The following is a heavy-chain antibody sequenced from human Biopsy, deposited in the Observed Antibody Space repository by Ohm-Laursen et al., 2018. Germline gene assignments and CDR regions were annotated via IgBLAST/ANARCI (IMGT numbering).Heavy chain of an antibody. D-gene: IGHD2-8*01. CDR2: ISASGNHI. Sequence: SLRLSGSASGFDFSDYSMNWVRQAPGKGLEWVSSISASGNHIYYTDSVKGRFTVSRDNGKNSVYLQMNSPRVEDTAVYYCARDGEAKYCKHGVCPSDFWGQGTLVTVSS. CDR3: ARDGEAKYCKHGVCPSDF. CDR1: GFDFSDYS. V-gene: IGHV3-21*01. J-gene: IGHJ4*02.